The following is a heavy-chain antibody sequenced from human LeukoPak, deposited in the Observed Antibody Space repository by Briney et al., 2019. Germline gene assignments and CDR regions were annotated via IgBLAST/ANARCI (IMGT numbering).Heavy chain of an antibody. CDR1: GFTFSSYW. J-gene: IGHJ4*02. CDR3: ARETHDSSGYKYFDY. V-gene: IGHV3-48*04. D-gene: IGHD3-22*01. CDR2: ISTSGSAM. Sequence: PGGSLRLSCAASGFTFSSYWMHWVRQAPGKGLEWLSYISTSGSAMYYADSVRGRFTISRDNAKNSLYLQMNSLRPEDTAVYHCARETHDSSGYKYFDYWGQGTLVTVSS.